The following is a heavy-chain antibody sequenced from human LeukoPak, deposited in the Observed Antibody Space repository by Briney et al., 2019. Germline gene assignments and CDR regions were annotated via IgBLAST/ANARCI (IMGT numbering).Heavy chain of an antibody. CDR3: ATTAWTGQFPDYFDV. D-gene: IGHD2-21*02. CDR2: IGSGGKI. CDR1: GFSISGRD. J-gene: IGHJ4*02. V-gene: IGHV3-69-1*02. Sequence: PGGSLRLSCAVSGFSISGRDMTWGRQAPGKGLEWVSSIGSGGKIFYTDSVKGRFTVSRDTSKNTLFLQMNSLRAEDTAVYYCATTAWTGQFPDYFDVWGQEALATVSS.